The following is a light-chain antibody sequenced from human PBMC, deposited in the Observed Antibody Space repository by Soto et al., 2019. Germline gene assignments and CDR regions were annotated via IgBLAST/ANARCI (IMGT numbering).Light chain of an antibody. Sequence: DIVLTQSPGTLSLSPGERPTLSCRASQSVSSSYLAWYQQKPGQAPRPIIYGASNRATGIPDRFSGGGSGADFTLTISRLEPEDFAVYYCQQDDNSPLTVXGGTKLDIK. CDR2: GAS. CDR1: QSVSSSY. J-gene: IGKJ4*01. V-gene: IGKV3-20*01. CDR3: QQDDNSPLT.